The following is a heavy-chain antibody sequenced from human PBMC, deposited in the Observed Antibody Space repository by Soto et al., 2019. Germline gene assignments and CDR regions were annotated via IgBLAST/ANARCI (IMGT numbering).Heavy chain of an antibody. CDR2: INHSGST. J-gene: IGHJ6*03. V-gene: IGHV4-34*01. CDR3: ARSPGYSSGWSQVYYYYYMDV. Sequence: PSETLSLTCAVYGGSFSGYYWSWIRQPPGKGLECIGEINHSGSTNYNPSLKSRVTISVDTSKNQFSLKLSSVTAADTAVYYCARSPGYSSGWSQVYYYYYMDVWGKGTTVTVSS. D-gene: IGHD6-19*01. CDR1: GGSFSGYY.